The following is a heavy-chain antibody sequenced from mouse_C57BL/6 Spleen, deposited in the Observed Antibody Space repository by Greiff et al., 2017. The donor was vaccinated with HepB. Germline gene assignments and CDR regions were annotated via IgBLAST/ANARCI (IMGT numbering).Heavy chain of an antibody. D-gene: IGHD3-2*02. J-gene: IGHJ4*01. V-gene: IGHV1-81*01. CDR1: GYTFTSYG. CDR2: IYPRSGNT. Sequence: QVQLQQSGAELARPGASVKLSCKASGYTFTSYGIIWVKQRTGQGLEWIGEIYPRSGNTYYNEKFKGKATLTADKSSSTAYMELRSLTSEDSAVYFCARWGDSSGYYAMDYWGQGTSVTVSS. CDR3: ARWGDSSGYYAMDY.